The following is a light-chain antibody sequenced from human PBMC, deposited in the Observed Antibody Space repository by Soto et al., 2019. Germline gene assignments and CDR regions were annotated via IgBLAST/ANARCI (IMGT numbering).Light chain of an antibody. CDR1: QSISGS. CDR3: QQYNGYWT. Sequence: DIQMTQSPSTLSASVGDRVTITCRASQSISGSLAWYQQKPGKAPKLLIYEAFNVKSGVPSRFRGSVSGTEYTLTISRLQPDDSASYYCQQYNGYWTFGQGTRVEI. V-gene: IGKV1-5*03. CDR2: EAF. J-gene: IGKJ1*01.